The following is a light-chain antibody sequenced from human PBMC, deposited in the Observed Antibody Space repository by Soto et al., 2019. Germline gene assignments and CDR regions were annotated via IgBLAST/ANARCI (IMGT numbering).Light chain of an antibody. Sequence: EIVLTQSPGTLSLSPGERATLSCRASQSVSSSYLAWYQQKPGQAPRLLISGASSRATGIPDRFSGSGSGTDFTLTIGRLEPEDFAVYYCQQYDSSPPVMYTFGQGTKLEIK. V-gene: IGKV3-20*01. J-gene: IGKJ2*01. CDR2: GAS. CDR1: QSVSSSY. CDR3: QQYDSSPPVMYT.